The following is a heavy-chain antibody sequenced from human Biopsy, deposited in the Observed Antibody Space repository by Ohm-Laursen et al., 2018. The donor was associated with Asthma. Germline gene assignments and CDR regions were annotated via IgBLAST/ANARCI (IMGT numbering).Heavy chain of an antibody. CDR1: GFSLKIGAVG. CDR3: AGGPEWSGLDV. Sequence: TLTLTCTFSGFSLKIGAVGVGWVRQPPGKGLEWIGESDHRGSTNINPTLKSRVTISKDTSAFNFSLKVRSVTATDTAIYYCAGGPEWSGLDVWGQGTTVTVSS. V-gene: IGHV4-4*02. CDR2: SDHRGST. D-gene: IGHD3-3*01. J-gene: IGHJ6*02.